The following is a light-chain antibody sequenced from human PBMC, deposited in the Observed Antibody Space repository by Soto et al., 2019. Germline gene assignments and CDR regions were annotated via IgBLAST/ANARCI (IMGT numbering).Light chain of an antibody. CDR3: QQYNNWPPDRT. CDR1: QSVSSN. J-gene: IGKJ1*01. CDR2: GAS. V-gene: IGKV3-15*01. Sequence: EIVMTQSPATLSVSPGERATLSCRASQSVSSNLVWYQQKPGQAPRLLIYGASTRATGIPARFSCSGSGTEFTLTISSLQSEDFAIYFCQQYNNWPPDRTFGQGTKVEIK.